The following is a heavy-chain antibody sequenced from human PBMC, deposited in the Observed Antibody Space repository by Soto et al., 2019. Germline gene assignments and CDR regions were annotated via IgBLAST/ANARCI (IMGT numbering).Heavy chain of an antibody. CDR1: GFTFSNYD. Sequence: QGQLVESGGGVVQPGRSLRLSCVASGFTFSNYDMHWVRQAPGKGLEWVATISYDRTNKYYVDSVKGRFNISRDNSKNTVYLQMNNLRAEDTAVYYCAKLPTYSDTSGYYEWGQGTLVTVSS. V-gene: IGHV3-30*18. CDR3: AKLPTYSDTSGYYE. D-gene: IGHD3-22*01. J-gene: IGHJ4*02. CDR2: ISYDRTNK.